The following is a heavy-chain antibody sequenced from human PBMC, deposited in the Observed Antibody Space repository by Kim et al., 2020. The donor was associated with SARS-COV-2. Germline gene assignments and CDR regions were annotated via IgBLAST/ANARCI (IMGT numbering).Heavy chain of an antibody. V-gene: IGHV1-18*01. CDR3: ARARGWYGEAFDY. Sequence: AQKLQGRVTMTTDTSTSTAYMELRSLRSDDTAVYYCARARGWYGEAFDYWGQGTLVTVSS. J-gene: IGHJ4*02. D-gene: IGHD6-19*01.